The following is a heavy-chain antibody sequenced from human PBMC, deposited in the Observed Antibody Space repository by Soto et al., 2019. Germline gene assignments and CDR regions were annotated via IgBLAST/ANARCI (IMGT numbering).Heavy chain of an antibody. CDR1: GFTFSSYA. J-gene: IGHJ4*02. V-gene: IGHV3-30-3*01. CDR2: ISYDGSNK. CDR3: ARVFISGIEAAGLDY. Sequence: SLRLSCAASGFTFSSYAMHWVRQAPGKGLEWVAVISYDGSNKYYADSVKGRFTISRDNSKNTLYLQMNSLRAEDTAVYYCARVFISGIEAAGLDYWGQGTLVTVSS. D-gene: IGHD6-13*01.